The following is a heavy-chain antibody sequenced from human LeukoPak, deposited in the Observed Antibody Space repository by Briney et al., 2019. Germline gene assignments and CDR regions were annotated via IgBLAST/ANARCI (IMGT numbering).Heavy chain of an antibody. CDR2: IYYSGST. Sequence: PSETLSLTCTVSGGSISSTNYYWGWIRQPPGKGLEWIVSIYYSGSTYYNPSLKSRVTMSVDTSKNQFSLNLSSVTAADTAVYYCARHGYCSSTSCRPYWFDYWGQGTLVTVSS. J-gene: IGHJ4*02. V-gene: IGHV4-39*01. D-gene: IGHD2-2*03. CDR1: GGSISSTNYY. CDR3: ARHGYCSSTSCRPYWFDY.